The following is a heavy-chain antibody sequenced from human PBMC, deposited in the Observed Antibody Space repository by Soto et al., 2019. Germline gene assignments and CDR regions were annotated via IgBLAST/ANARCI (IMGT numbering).Heavy chain of an antibody. CDR1: GFSLSTSGMC. CDR3: ARITRKYSGFWGFYGMDV. D-gene: IGHD3-3*01. J-gene: IGHJ6*02. V-gene: IGHV2-70*01. CDR2: IDWDDDK. Sequence: SGPTLVNPTQTLTLTCSFSGFSLSTSGMCVSWIRQPPGKALEWLALIDWDDDKYYSTSLKTRLTISKDTSKDQVVLTMTNMDPMDTATYYCARITRKYSGFWGFYGMDVWGQGTTVTVS.